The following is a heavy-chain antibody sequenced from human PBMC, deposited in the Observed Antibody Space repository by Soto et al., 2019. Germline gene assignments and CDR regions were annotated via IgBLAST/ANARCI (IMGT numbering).Heavy chain of an antibody. V-gene: IGHV4-39*01. CDR3: ARRGGWSGYHFDP. J-gene: IGHJ5*02. D-gene: IGHD3-3*01. CDR2: IYYSGST. Sequence: SETLSLTCTVSGGSISSSSYYWGWIRQPPGKGLEWIGSIYYSGSTYYNPSLKSRVTISVDTSKNQFSLKLSSVTAADTAVYYCARRGGWSGYHFDPWGQGTLVTVSS. CDR1: GGSISSSSYY.